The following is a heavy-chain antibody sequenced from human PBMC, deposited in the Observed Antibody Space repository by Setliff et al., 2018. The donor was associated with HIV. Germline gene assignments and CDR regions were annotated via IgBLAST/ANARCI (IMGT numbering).Heavy chain of an antibody. Sequence: GGSLRLSCAASGFTFSTFPMHWLRQAPGKELEWVAVISSDGNDKYNADSVNGRFTISRDNSKNTLYLQMNSLRAEDTAVYYCAKDLGPRYCSSTSCHGVLDYWGQGTLVTVSS. J-gene: IGHJ4*02. CDR1: GFTFSTFP. D-gene: IGHD2-2*01. CDR2: ISSDGNDK. CDR3: AKDLGPRYCSSTSCHGVLDY. V-gene: IGHV3-30*04.